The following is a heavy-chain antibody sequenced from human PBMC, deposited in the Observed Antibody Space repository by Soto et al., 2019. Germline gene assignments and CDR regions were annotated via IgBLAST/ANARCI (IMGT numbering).Heavy chain of an antibody. CDR1: GFTFSSYS. J-gene: IGHJ2*01. CDR2: ISSSSSSI. V-gene: IGHV3-21*01. CDR3: ARDSGYFDL. Sequence: EVQLVESGGGLVKPGGSLRLSCAASGFTFSSYSMNWVRQAPGKGLELVSSISSSSSSIYYADSVKGRFTISRDNAKYSPYLQMTSLRAEDTAESYCARDSGYFDLWGRGTLVTVSS.